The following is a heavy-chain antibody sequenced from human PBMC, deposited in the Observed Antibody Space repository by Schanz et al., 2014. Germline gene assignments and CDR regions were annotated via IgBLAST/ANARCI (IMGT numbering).Heavy chain of an antibody. J-gene: IGHJ4*02. CDR2: IRGSGGGT. CDR1: GFTFSSYA. Sequence: DVQLLESGGGLVQPGGSLRLSCAASGFTFSSYAMSWVRQPPGKGLEWVSCIRGSGGGTDYADSVKGRFTISRDNSKNTLYLQMNSLRAEDTAVYYCARKTDSSGTGDYWGQGTLVTVSS. V-gene: IGHV3-23*01. CDR3: ARKTDSSGTGDY. D-gene: IGHD6-19*01.